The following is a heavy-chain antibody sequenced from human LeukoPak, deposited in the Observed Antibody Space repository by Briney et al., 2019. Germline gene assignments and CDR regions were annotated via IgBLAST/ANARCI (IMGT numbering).Heavy chain of an antibody. CDR3: TTAQDGNFYWDY. CDR1: GYRFTNYW. Sequence: GESLKISCKGSGYRFTNYWIGWVRQMPGKGLEWMEIIYPGVSSPYYSPSFQGHIIISADKSINAAYLQWDSLRASDTAIYFCTTAQDGNFYWDYWGQGTLVTVSS. CDR2: IYPGVSSP. V-gene: IGHV5-51*01. D-gene: IGHD3-9*01. J-gene: IGHJ4*02.